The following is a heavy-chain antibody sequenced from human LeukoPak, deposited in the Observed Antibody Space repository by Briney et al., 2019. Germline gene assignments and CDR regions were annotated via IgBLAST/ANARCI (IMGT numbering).Heavy chain of an antibody. Sequence: ASVKVSCKASGYTFTSYGISWVRQAPGQGLEWMGWISAYNGNTNYAQKLQGRVTMTTDTSTSTAYMELRSLRSDDTAVYYCARDQACSSTSCYFLYHYFDYWGQGTLVTVSS. J-gene: IGHJ4*02. CDR3: ARDQACSSTSCYFLYHYFDY. CDR1: GYTFTSYG. D-gene: IGHD2-2*01. V-gene: IGHV1-18*01. CDR2: ISAYNGNT.